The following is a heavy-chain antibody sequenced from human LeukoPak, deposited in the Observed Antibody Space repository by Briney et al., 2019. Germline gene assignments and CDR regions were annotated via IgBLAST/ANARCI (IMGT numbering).Heavy chain of an antibody. Sequence: PGGSLRLSCAASGFTFSSYSMNWVRQAPGKGLEYVSAISSNGGSTYYANSVKGRFTISRDNSKNTLYLQMGSLRAEDMAVYYCARDLKDYSGSPYGGADYWGQGTLVTVSS. CDR1: GFTFSSYS. CDR3: ARDLKDYSGSPYGGADY. J-gene: IGHJ4*02. V-gene: IGHV3-64*01. CDR2: ISSNGGST. D-gene: IGHD1-26*01.